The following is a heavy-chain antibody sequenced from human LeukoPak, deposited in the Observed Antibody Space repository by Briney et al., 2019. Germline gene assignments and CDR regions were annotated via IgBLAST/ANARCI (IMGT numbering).Heavy chain of an antibody. J-gene: IGHJ4*02. CDR2: VLDSVRT. D-gene: IGHD5-18*01. CDR1: GGSITTHY. CDR3: ATLKRGSIYGYFDF. V-gene: IGHV4-59*11. Sequence: KPSETLSLTCTVSGGSITTHYWSWIRQPPGKGMEWSAYVLDSVRTKDNPSLQRRLTLSADTSKNQFSLRLSSVTAADTAVYYCATLKRGSIYGYFDFWGQGIKVTVSS.